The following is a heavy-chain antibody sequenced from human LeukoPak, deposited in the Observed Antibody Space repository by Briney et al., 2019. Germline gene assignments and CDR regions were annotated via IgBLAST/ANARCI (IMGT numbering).Heavy chain of an antibody. Sequence: SETLSLTCSVSGSSISSYYWSWIRQPPGKGLEWIGYIYSSGSTTYNPSLKSRLTISVDTSKNQFSLKLSSVTAADTAVYYCARQGWYSSGWYYYFDYWGQGTLVTVSS. D-gene: IGHD6-19*01. CDR3: ARQGWYSSGWYYYFDY. CDR2: IYSSGST. CDR1: GSSISSYY. V-gene: IGHV4-59*08. J-gene: IGHJ4*02.